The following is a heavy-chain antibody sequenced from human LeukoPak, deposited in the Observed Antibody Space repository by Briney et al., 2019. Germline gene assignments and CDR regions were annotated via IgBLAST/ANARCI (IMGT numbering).Heavy chain of an antibody. CDR3: AGGWYFGAPSY. D-gene: IGHD3-16*01. CDR2: INHSGST. Sequence: PSETLSLTCAVYGGSFSGYYWSWIRQPPGKGLEWIGEINHSGSTNYNPSLKSRVTISVDTSKNQFSLKLSSVTAADTAVYYCAGGWYFGAPSYWAQEPLVTVSS. J-gene: IGHJ4*02. V-gene: IGHV4-34*01. CDR1: GGSFSGYY.